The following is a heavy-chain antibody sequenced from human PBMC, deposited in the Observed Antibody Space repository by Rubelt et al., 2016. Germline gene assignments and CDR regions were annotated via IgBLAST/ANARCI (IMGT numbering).Heavy chain of an antibody. D-gene: IGHD1-26*01. Sequence: QVQLQQWGAGLLKPSETLSLTCAVYGGSFSGYYWSWIRQPPGKGLEWIGEINHSGSTNYNPSLKSRVTIAVATSKNQFSRKLSSVTAADTAVYYCARRRRYSGGSYWYFDLWGRGTLVTVSS. J-gene: IGHJ2*01. CDR2: INHSGST. CDR1: GGSFSGYY. V-gene: IGHV4-34*01. CDR3: ARRRRYSGGSYWYFDL.